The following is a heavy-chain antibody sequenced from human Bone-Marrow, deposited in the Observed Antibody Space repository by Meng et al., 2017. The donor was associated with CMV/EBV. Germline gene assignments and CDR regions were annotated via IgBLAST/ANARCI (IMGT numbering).Heavy chain of an antibody. CDR2: ISTGGSTV. V-gene: IGHV3-11*01. CDR3: ASRTGYSEDY. D-gene: IGHD2-8*02. Sequence: LSCAASGFTLSDYYMSWIRQAPGKGLEWISYISTGGSTVYYVDSVKGRFTIFRDNAKKSLYLQMNSLRAEDTAVYFCASRTGYSEDYWGQGTLVTVSS. J-gene: IGHJ4*02. CDR1: GFTLSDYY.